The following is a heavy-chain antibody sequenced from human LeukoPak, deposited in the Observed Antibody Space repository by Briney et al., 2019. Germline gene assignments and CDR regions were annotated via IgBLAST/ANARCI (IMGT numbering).Heavy chain of an antibody. CDR3: ARTEDGTFDY. V-gene: IGHV4-31*03. CDR2: IYYSGST. J-gene: IGHJ4*02. Sequence: SQTLSLTCTVSGGSISSGGYYWSWIRQHPGKGLEWIGYIYYSGSTYYNPYLKSRVNISVDTSKNQFSLKLSSVPAADTDVYYCARTEDGTFDYWGQGTLVTVSS. CDR1: GGSISSGGYY.